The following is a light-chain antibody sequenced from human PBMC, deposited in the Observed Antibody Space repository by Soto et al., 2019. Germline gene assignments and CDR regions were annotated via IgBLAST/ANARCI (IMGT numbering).Light chain of an antibody. CDR3: QKYNSAPFT. CDR2: DTS. V-gene: IGKV3-15*01. Sequence: EIILTQSPATLYVSPGERATLSCRASQSLTSNLAWYQQRPGQAPRLLIYDTSTRATDIPARFSGSGSGTEFTLTIASLQSEDVATYYCQKYNSAPFTFGPGTKVDIK. CDR1: QSLTSN. J-gene: IGKJ3*01.